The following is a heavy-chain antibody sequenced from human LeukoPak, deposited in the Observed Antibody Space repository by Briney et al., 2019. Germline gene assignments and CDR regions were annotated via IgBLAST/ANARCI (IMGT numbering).Heavy chain of an antibody. V-gene: IGHV3-23*01. D-gene: IGHD2-21*01. CDR2: VSGNGDMT. CDR3: AKVDIVGSRKPGMDV. CDR1: GLTFSSAV. Sequence: GGSLRLSCAASGLTFSSAVMAWVRQCPGKGLEWVASVSGNGDMTYYTDPVKGRFAISRDNSRNTLFLQLSGLTFDDTARYYCAKVDIVGSRKPGMDVWGQGTTVTVSS. J-gene: IGHJ6*02.